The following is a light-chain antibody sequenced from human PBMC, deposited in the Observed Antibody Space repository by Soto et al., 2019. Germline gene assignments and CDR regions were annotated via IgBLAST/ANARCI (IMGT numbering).Light chain of an antibody. V-gene: IGLV2-14*03. CDR1: SSDVGGYNY. Sequence: QSALTQPASVSGSPGQSITISCTGTSSDVGGYNYVSWYQQHPAKAPKLMIYDVSNRPSGVSNRFSGSKSGNTSSLTISGLQAADDADYYCSSYTSSSTLEVVFGGGTKLTVL. CDR3: SSYTSSSTLEVV. CDR2: DVS. J-gene: IGLJ2*01.